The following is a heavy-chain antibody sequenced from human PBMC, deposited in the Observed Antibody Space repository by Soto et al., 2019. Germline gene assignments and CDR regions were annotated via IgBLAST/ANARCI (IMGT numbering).Heavy chain of an antibody. J-gene: IGHJ4*02. CDR2: IRFDGSNI. Sequence: GGSLRLSCVAPGVIFSGYGMHWVRQAPGKGLEWVAVIRFDGSNIFYANSVKGRFTISRDNSKSTLYLEMNSLRAEDTAVYYCARDGVGGTRFFGYLDDWGQGAQVTVSS. D-gene: IGHD1-26*01. V-gene: IGHV3-33*01. CDR1: GVIFSGYG. CDR3: ARDGVGGTRFFGYLDD.